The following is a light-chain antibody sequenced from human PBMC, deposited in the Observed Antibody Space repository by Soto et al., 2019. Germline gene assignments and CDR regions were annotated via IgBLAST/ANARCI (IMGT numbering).Light chain of an antibody. Sequence: DIQITQSPSSLSASVGDRVTITCRASQGITYYLAWFQQKPGKAPKSLIYGASSLQSGVPSRFNGSGFGTDFSLTISSLQPEDIATYYCHQYDSYPRTFGPGTKVEIK. CDR1: QGITYY. J-gene: IGKJ3*01. CDR3: HQYDSYPRT. CDR2: GAS. V-gene: IGKV1-16*01.